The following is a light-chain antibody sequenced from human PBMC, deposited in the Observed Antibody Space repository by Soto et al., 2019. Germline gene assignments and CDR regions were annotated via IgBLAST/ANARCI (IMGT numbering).Light chain of an antibody. Sequence: EIVLTQSPGTLSLSPGERATLSCRASQSVSSSYLAWYQPKPGQAPRLLIYGASSRATGIPDRFSGSGSGTDFTLTISRLEPEDFAVYYCQQYGSSPPTFGPGNKVDIK. J-gene: IGKJ3*01. CDR2: GAS. V-gene: IGKV3-20*01. CDR3: QQYGSSPPT. CDR1: QSVSSSY.